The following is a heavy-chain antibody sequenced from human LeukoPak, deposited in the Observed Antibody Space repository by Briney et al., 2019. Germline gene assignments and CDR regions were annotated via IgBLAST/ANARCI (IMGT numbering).Heavy chain of an antibody. CDR1: GYTFTNFG. V-gene: IGHV1-18*01. CDR2: ITPYNGNT. J-gene: IGHJ5*02. Sequence: ASVKVSCKASGYTFTNFGISWVRQAPGQGLEWMGWITPYNGNTNYAQKLQGRVTMTTDTSTSTAYMELRSLRSDDTAVYYCARFLSYNWFDPWGQGTLVTVPS. CDR3: ARFLSYNWFDP.